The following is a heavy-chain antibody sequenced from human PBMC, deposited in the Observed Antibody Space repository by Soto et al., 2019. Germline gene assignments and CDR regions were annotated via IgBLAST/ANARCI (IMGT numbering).Heavy chain of an antibody. J-gene: IGHJ4*02. D-gene: IGHD6-19*01. Sequence: ASGKVSCKASGYTFTGYAMHWVRQAPGQRLEWMGWINAGNGNTKYSQKFQGRVTITRDTSASAAYMELSSLSSEDTAVYYCARAVAVAADFDYWGQGTLVTVSS. CDR1: GYTFTGYA. CDR3: ARAVAVAADFDY. V-gene: IGHV1-3*01. CDR2: INAGNGNT.